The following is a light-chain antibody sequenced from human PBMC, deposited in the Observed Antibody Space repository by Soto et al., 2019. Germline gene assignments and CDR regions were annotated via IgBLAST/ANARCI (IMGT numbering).Light chain of an antibody. V-gene: IGLV2-14*01. CDR3: SSYTSSDTLV. CDR2: DVS. CDR1: SSDVGAYNY. Sequence: QSVLTQPASVSGSPGQSITISCTGTSSDVGAYNYVSWYQQRPGRAPKLVIYDVSNRPSGVSNRFSGSKSGNTASLTISGPQAEDEADYYCSSYTSSDTLVFGGGTKLTVL. J-gene: IGLJ2*01.